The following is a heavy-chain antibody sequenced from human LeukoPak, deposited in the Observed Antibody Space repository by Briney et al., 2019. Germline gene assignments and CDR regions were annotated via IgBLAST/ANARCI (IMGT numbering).Heavy chain of an antibody. CDR1: GFIFSTYD. Sequence: GGSLRLSCAASGFIFSTYDMNWVRQAPGKGLEWVAVISYDGSNKYYADSVKGRFTISRDNSKNTLYLQMNSLRAEDTAVYYCARGFSIEYYFDYWGQGTLVTVSS. CDR2: ISYDGSNK. CDR3: ARGFSIEYYFDY. J-gene: IGHJ4*02. V-gene: IGHV3-30-3*01.